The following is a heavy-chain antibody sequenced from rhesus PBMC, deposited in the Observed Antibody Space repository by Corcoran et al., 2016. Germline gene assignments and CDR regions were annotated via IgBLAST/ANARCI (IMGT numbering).Heavy chain of an antibody. D-gene: IGHD1-26*01. CDR3: ARQDWNYLFDY. Sequence: QVQLQESGPGLVKPSETLSLTCAVSGGSLSSSNWWSWIRHSPGKGLEWIGYIYGGSGSTSYNPSRKSRVTISTETAKNQFFLKLSSVTAADTGVYYCARQDWNYLFDYWGQGGLVTVSS. CDR2: IYGGSGST. V-gene: IGHV4-65*01. CDR1: GGSLSSSNW. J-gene: IGHJ4*01.